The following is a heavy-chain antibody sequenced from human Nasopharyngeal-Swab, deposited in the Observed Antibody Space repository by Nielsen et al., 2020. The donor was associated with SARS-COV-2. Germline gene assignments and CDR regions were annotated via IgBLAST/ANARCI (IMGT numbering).Heavy chain of an antibody. CDR1: GFTFSSYS. CDR2: ISSSSSYI. D-gene: IGHD3-22*01. V-gene: IGHV3-21*01. CDR3: ARDLFYYYDSSGDL. Sequence: GESLKISCAASGFTFSSYSMNWVRQAPGKGLEWVSSISSSSSYINYADSVKGRFTISRDNAKNSLYLQMNSLRAEDTAVYYCARDLFYYYDSSGDLGGRGTLVTVSS. J-gene: IGHJ4*02.